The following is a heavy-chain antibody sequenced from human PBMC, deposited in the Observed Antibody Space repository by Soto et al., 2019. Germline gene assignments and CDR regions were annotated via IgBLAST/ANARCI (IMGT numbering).Heavy chain of an antibody. J-gene: IGHJ1*01. CDR3: ARDSFRKSEYFQH. Sequence: ASVKVSCKASGYTFTSYAMHWVRQAPGQRLEWMGWINAGNGNTKYSQKFQGRVTITRDTSTSTAYMELRSLRSDDTAVYYCARDSFRKSEYFQHWGQGTLVTVSS. CDR1: GYTFTSYA. V-gene: IGHV1-3*01. CDR2: INAGNGNT.